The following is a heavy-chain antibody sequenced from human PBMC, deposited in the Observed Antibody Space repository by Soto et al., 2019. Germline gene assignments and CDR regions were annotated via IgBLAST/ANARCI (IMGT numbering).Heavy chain of an antibody. Sequence: GGSLRLSCAASGFTFSSYWMYWVRQVPGKGLVWVSRINSDGSSTSYADSVKGRFTISRDNAKNTLYLQMNSLRAEDTAVYYCTRGYDYVWGVYWGQGTLVTVSS. CDR1: GFTFSSYW. J-gene: IGHJ4*02. CDR2: INSDGSST. D-gene: IGHD3-16*01. CDR3: TRGYDYVWGVY. V-gene: IGHV3-74*01.